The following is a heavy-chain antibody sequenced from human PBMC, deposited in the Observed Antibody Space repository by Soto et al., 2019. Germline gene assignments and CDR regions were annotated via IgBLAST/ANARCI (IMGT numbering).Heavy chain of an antibody. J-gene: IGHJ4*02. CDR2: ISSNGGTT. V-gene: IGHV3-64*01. CDR1: GFTFSSYD. CDR3: VRRVSGNYDY. D-gene: IGHD1-7*01. Sequence: EVQLAESGGGMVQPGGSLRLSCVASGFTFSSYDMHWVRQAPGKGLEYVSSISSNGGTTYYGNSVKGRFTISRDNSKNTLYLQMGRLRAEDMAVYYCVRRVSGNYDYWGQGTLVNVSS.